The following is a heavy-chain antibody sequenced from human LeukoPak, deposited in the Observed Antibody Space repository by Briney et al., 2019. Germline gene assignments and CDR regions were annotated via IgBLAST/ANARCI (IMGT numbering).Heavy chain of an antibody. V-gene: IGHV4-4*07. CDR2: IYTSGST. D-gene: IGHD3-9*01. CDR1: GGSISSYY. J-gene: IGHJ3*02. Sequence: TSETLSLTCTVSGGSISSYYWSWIRQPAGKGLEWIGRIYTSGSTNYNPSLKSRVTMSVDTSKNQFSLKLSSVTAADTAVYYCARERAGVLRYFDWFPAAFDIWGQGTMVTVSS. CDR3: ARERAGVLRYFDWFPAAFDI.